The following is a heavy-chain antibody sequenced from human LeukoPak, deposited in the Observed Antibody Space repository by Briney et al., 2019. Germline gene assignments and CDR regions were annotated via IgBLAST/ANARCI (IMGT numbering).Heavy chain of an antibody. Sequence: GASVKVSCKASGGTFSSYAISWVRQAPGQGLEWMGGIIPIFGTANYAQKFQGRVTITTDESTSTAYMELSSLRSEDTAVYYCARERSGAAMAYDAFDIWGQGTMVTVSS. J-gene: IGHJ3*02. V-gene: IGHV1-69*05. CDR2: IIPIFGTA. CDR1: GGTFSSYA. D-gene: IGHD5-18*01. CDR3: ARERSGAAMAYDAFDI.